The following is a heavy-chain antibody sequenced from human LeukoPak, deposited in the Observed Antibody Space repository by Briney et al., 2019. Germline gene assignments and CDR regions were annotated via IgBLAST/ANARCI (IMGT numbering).Heavy chain of an antibody. V-gene: IGHV4-39*07. J-gene: IGHJ5*02. CDR2: IYYSGST. D-gene: IGHD5-12*01. CDR3: ARMEYSAYRRWFDP. Sequence: SETLSLTCTVSGGSISSSSYYWGWIRQPPGKGLEWIGSIYYSGSTYYNPSLKSRVTISVDTSKNQFSLKLSSVTAADTAVYYCARMEYSAYRRWFDPWGQGTLVTVSS. CDR1: GGSISSSSYY.